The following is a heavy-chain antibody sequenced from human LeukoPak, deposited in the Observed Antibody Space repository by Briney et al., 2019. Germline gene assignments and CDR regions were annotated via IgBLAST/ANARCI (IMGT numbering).Heavy chain of an antibody. CDR1: DDSLSSNRYF. V-gene: IGHV4-39*07. D-gene: IGHD1-26*01. CDR2: INYNWRT. Sequence: SETLSLTCTISDDSLSSNRYFWAWIRQPPGGGLEWIASINYNWRTYYNPSLKSRLTISIDTAKRQFSLKLTSVTAADTALYYCARDIDDVGALLDFWGQGTLVTVSS. J-gene: IGHJ4*02. CDR3: ARDIDDVGALLDF.